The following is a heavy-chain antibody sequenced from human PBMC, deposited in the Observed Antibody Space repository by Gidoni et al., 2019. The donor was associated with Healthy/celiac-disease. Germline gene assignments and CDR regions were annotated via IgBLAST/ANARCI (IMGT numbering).Heavy chain of an antibody. CDR1: GFTFSSYA. J-gene: IGHJ3*02. V-gene: IGHV3-23*01. D-gene: IGHD2-8*01. CDR3: AAGYCTNGVCSHNAFDI. CDR2: ISGSGGST. Sequence: EVQLLESGGGLVQPGGSLRLSCAASGFTFSSYAMSWVRQAPGKGLEWVSAISGSGGSTYYADSVKGRFTISRDNSKNTLYLQMNSLRAEDTAVYYCAAGYCTNGVCSHNAFDIWGQGTMVTVSS.